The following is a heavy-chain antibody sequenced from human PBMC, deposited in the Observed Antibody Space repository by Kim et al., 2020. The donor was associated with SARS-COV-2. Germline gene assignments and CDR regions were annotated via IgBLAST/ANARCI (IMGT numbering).Heavy chain of an antibody. J-gene: IGHJ3*02. CDR3: ARAGGGAYDAFDI. Sequence: SVKVSCKASGGTFSSYAISWVRQAPGQGLEWMGGIIPIFGTANYAQKFQGRVTITADESTSTAYMELSSLRSEDTAVYYCARAGGGAYDAFDIWGQGTMVTVSS. CDR2: IIPIFGTA. V-gene: IGHV1-69*13. D-gene: IGHD3-10*01. CDR1: GGTFSSYA.